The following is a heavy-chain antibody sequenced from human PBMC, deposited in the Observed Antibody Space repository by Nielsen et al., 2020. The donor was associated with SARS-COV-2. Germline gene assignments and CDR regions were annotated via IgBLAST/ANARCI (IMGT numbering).Heavy chain of an antibody. CDR2: IKPASGGA. CDR3: ARELSIWKNFGF. CDR1: GFTFSSYA. J-gene: IGHJ4*02. D-gene: IGHD3-3*01. V-gene: IGHV1-2*02. Sequence: GESLKISCAASGFTFSSYAMSWVRQAPGQGLEWMGWIKPASGGANSAAKFQGRVSITRDTSLTTVYMEMTRLTSADTAVYYCARELSIWKNFGFWGQGTLVTVSS.